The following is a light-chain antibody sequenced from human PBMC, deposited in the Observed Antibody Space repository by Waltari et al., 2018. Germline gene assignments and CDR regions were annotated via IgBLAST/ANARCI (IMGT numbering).Light chain of an antibody. Sequence: QSALTQPASVSGSPGQSITISCTGTSSDVGGYNYVSWYQQHPGQAPKLMIYDVSKRPSGVSNRFSGSKSGNTASLTISGLQAEDEADYYCCSYAGSSTVFGTGTKVTVL. J-gene: IGLJ1*01. CDR3: CSYAGSSTV. CDR1: SSDVGGYNY. V-gene: IGLV2-23*02. CDR2: DVS.